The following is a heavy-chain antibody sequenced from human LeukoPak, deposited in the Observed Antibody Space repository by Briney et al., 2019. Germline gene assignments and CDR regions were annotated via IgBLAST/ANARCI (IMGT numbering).Heavy chain of an antibody. J-gene: IGHJ4*02. CDR2: VYYSATT. V-gene: IGHV4-59*01. CDR3: ARGVAQGKKNRLGYCSGGSCTSQPNFDY. Sequence: SETLSLTCTVSGAYITSYYWGWIRQSPEKGLEWIGHVYYSATTNYNPSLKNRVAISRDMSKNQFSLELRSVTAADTAVYYCARGVAQGKKNRLGYCSGGSCTSQPNFDYWGQGTLVTVSS. CDR1: GAYITSYY. D-gene: IGHD2-15*01.